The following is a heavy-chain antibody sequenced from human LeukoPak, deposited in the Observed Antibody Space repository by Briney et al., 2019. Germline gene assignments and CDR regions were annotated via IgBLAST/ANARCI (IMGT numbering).Heavy chain of an antibody. D-gene: IGHD3-16*01. CDR2: INPSSGDT. Sequence: GASVKVSCKASRDTFTGHYIHWVRRAPGQGLEWMGWINPSSGDTKYAQNFKGRVTMTRDTSISTVYMDLSRLRSDDSAVYFCARVGXEVPIDFWGQGTLVTVSS. CDR3: ARVGXEVPIDF. V-gene: IGHV1-2*02. CDR1: RDTFTGHY. J-gene: IGHJ4*02.